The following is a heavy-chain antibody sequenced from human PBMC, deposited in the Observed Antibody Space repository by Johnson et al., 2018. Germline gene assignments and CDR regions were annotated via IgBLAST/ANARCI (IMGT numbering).Heavy chain of an antibody. J-gene: IGHJ4*02. V-gene: IGHV4-61*02. Sequence: QVQLVESGPGLVKXSLTLYLXCTVSGGSISSGSYYWNWIRQPAGKGLEWIGRLYTSGSTNYNPSLKILVTILVDTSTNQFSLSLNPVTAADTAVHSWARGVIVGATTLDFWGQGTLVTVSS. CDR2: LYTSGST. D-gene: IGHD1-26*01. CDR3: ARGVIVGATTLDF. CDR1: GGSISSGSYY.